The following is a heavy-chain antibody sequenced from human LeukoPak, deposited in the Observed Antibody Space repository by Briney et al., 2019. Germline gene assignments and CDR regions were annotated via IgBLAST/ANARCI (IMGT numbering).Heavy chain of an antibody. CDR3: ARDRCSSTSCYTHYFDY. CDR2: ISGSGGST. J-gene: IGHJ4*02. V-gene: IGHV3-23*01. Sequence: GGSLRLSCEASGFTFSAYAMSWVRQAPGKGLEWVSAISGSGGSTYYADSVKGRFTISRDNSKNTLDLQMSSLRAEDTAVYYCARDRCSSTSCYTHYFDYWGQGTLVTVSS. D-gene: IGHD2-2*02. CDR1: GFTFSAYA.